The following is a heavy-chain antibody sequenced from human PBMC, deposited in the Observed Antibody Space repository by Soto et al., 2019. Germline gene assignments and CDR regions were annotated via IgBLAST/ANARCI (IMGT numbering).Heavy chain of an antibody. J-gene: IGHJ6*02. V-gene: IGHV4-61*01. Sequence: ASETLSLTCTVSGGSVSSGSYYWSWIRQPPGKGLEWIGYIYYSGSTNYNPSLKSRVTISVDTSKNQFSLKLSSVTAADTAVYYCAREGVAVAGTVAYYYYGMDVWGQGTTVTVSS. CDR1: GGSVSSGSYY. CDR3: AREGVAVAGTVAYYYYGMDV. CDR2: IYYSGST. D-gene: IGHD6-19*01.